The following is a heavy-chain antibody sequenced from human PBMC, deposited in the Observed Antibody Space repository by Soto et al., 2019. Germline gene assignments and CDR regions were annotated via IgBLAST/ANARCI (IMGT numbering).Heavy chain of an antibody. V-gene: IGHV3-21*01. D-gene: IGHD3-3*01. J-gene: IGHJ6*03. CDR3: ARDLTIFGVVIKAGYDRHMDV. CDR1: GFTFGSYS. CDR2: ISSSSSYI. Sequence: PGGSLKLSCAASGFTFGSYSMNWVRQAPGKGLEWGSSISSSSSYIYYADSVKGRFTISRDNAKNSLYLQMNSLRAEDTAVYYCARDLTIFGVVIKAGYDRHMDVWGKGTTVTVSS.